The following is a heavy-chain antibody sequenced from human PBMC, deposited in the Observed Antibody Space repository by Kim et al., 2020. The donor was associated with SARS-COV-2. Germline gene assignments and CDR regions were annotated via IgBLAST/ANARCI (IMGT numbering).Heavy chain of an antibody. Sequence: GGSLRLSCAASGFTFSSIWMSWVRQAPGKGLEWVANIKEDGSQSYYADSVKGRFTISRDNAKNSLFLQMNSLRAEDTAVYYCASFVSPFDHWGQGTLVTVSS. D-gene: IGHD3-16*01. CDR1: GFTFSSIW. CDR3: ASFVSPFDH. CDR2: IKEDGSQS. V-gene: IGHV3-7*01. J-gene: IGHJ4*02.